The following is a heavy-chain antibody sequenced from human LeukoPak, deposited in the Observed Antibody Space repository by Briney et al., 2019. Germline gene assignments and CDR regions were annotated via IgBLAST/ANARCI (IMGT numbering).Heavy chain of an antibody. V-gene: IGHV3-53*01. Sequence: PGGSLRLSCAVSGFTFSNFWMSWVRQAPGKGLEWVSAIHTSGDTCYADSVKGRFTISRDTSKNTLYLQINSLRVEDTAVYYCIVFGDSNHWGQGTLVTVSS. J-gene: IGHJ5*02. CDR1: GFTFSNFW. CDR3: IVFGDSNH. CDR2: IHTSGDT. D-gene: IGHD4-17*01.